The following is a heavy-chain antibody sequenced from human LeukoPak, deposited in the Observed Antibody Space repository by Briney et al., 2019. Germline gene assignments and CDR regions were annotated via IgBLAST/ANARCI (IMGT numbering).Heavy chain of an antibody. D-gene: IGHD3-10*01. CDR1: GFTFSSYE. CDR3: ARGRDYYGSGKGFDY. V-gene: IGHV3-48*03. CDR2: ISSSGSII. Sequence: GGSLRLSCAASGFTFSSYEMNWVRQAPGKGLEWVSYISSSGSIIYYADSVKGRFTISRDDAKNSLYLQMNSLRAEDTAVYYCARGRDYYGSGKGFDYWGQGTLVTVSS. J-gene: IGHJ4*02.